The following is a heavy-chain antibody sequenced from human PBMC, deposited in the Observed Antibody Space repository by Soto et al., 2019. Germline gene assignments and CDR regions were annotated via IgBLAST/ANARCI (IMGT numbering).Heavy chain of an antibody. V-gene: IGHV1-69*08. J-gene: IGHJ3*01. D-gene: IGHD3-3*01. Sequence: QVQLVQSGAEVRKPGSSVKVSCKAPGGTFSTYIISWVRQAPGQGLEWMGRIIPIPDITNYAQKFQGRVTVTVDRSTSTAYMELTSLKSEDTAVYYWARDRITTLGDAFDLWGQGTMFTVSS. CDR3: ARDRITTLGDAFDL. CDR1: GGTFSTYI. CDR2: IIPIPDIT.